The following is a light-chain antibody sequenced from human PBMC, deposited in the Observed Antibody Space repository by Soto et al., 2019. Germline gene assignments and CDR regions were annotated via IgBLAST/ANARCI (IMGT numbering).Light chain of an antibody. J-gene: IGKJ4*01. CDR1: QNIKKY. Sequence: DIQMTQSPSSLSASVGGRVTITCRASQNIKKYLNWYQQKPGKAPNLLIYTASSLQVGLPSRFSGSGSGTDFTLTISSLQPEDSATYYCQQSFGTPLTFGGGTKVEIK. V-gene: IGKV1-39*01. CDR2: TAS. CDR3: QQSFGTPLT.